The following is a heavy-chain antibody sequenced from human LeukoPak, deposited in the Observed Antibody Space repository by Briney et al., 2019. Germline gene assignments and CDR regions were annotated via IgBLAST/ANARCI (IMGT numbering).Heavy chain of an antibody. CDR3: ARDRWDIVLVPAAREIDY. CDR2: ISSSSYI. D-gene: IGHD2-2*01. J-gene: IGHJ4*02. V-gene: IGHV3-21*01. Sequence: GRSLRRSCAASGFTFTSYWMHWVRQDPGKGLEWVSSISSSSYIYYADSVKGRFTISRDNAKNSLYLQMNSLRAEDTAVYYCARDRWDIVLVPAAREIDYWGQGTLVTVSS. CDR1: GFTFTSYW.